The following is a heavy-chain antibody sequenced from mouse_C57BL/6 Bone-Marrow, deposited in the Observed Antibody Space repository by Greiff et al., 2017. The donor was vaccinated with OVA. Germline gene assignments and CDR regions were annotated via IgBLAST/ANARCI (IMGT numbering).Heavy chain of an antibody. CDR1: GYTFTSYW. CDR3: ARSDYYGSSRGFAY. D-gene: IGHD1-1*01. CDR2: IHPNSGST. J-gene: IGHJ3*01. Sequence: VQLQQPGAELVKPGASVTLSCKASGYTFTSYWMHWVKQRPGQGLEWIGMIHPNSGSTNYNEKFKSKATLTVDKSSSTAYMQLSSLTSEDSAVYYCARSDYYGSSRGFAYWGQGTLVTVSA. V-gene: IGHV1-64*01.